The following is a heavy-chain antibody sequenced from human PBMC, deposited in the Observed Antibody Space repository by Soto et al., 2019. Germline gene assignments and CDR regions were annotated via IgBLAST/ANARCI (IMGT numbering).Heavy chain of an antibody. V-gene: IGHV6-1*01. D-gene: IGHD6-19*01. Sequence: PSQTLSLTCATSGDSVSSNSAIWNWFRQSPSRGLEWLGRTYYTSKWYNDYAVSVKSRISINPDTSKNQVSLQLNSVTPEDTAVYYCARVYSSGWSFYYGTDVWGQGTTVTVSS. CDR1: GDSVSSNSAI. CDR3: ARVYSSGWSFYYGTDV. J-gene: IGHJ6*02. CDR2: TYYTSKWYN.